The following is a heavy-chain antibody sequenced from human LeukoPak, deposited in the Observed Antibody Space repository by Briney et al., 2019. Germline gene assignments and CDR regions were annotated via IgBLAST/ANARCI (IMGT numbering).Heavy chain of an antibody. Sequence: GASVKIFCSPSRGTYGFYAMNGVRQARGQTLEGVGRIFPVLDIVTYARRFQGRVRIATDKSTNTADMELSGLTSEETAVYYWASDGHCRDDACSQVCYFDPWGQGTRVTVSS. CDR2: IFPVLDIV. CDR3: ASDGHCRDDACSQVCYFDP. J-gene: IGHJ4*02. V-gene: IGHV1-69*04. CDR1: RGTYGFYA. D-gene: IGHD5-24*01.